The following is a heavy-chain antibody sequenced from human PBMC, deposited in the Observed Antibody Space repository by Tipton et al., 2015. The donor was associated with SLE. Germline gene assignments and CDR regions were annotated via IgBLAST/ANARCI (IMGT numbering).Heavy chain of an antibody. CDR3: SRGRGGAFDM. D-gene: IGHD3-10*01. J-gene: IGHJ3*02. V-gene: IGHV4-34*01. CDR1: GGSFSDYY. Sequence: TLSLTCAVYGGSFSDYYWSWIRQPPGKGLEWIGEINQSGSTNYNPSLKSRVTISVDTSKNQFFLKLTSVTAADTAVYFCSRGRGGAFDMWGQGTMVTVSS. CDR2: INQSGST.